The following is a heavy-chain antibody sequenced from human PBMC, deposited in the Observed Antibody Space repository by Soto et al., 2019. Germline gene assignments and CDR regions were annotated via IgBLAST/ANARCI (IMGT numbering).Heavy chain of an antibody. Sequence: ASVKVSCKASGYTFTSYGISWVRQAPGQGLEWMGWISAYNGNTNYAQKLQGRVTMTTDTSTSTAYMELRSLRSDDTAVYYCARATYYYDSSGYYPDAFDIWGQGAMVTVSS. V-gene: IGHV1-18*04. CDR1: GYTFTSYG. CDR3: ARATYYYDSSGYYPDAFDI. CDR2: ISAYNGNT. D-gene: IGHD3-22*01. J-gene: IGHJ3*02.